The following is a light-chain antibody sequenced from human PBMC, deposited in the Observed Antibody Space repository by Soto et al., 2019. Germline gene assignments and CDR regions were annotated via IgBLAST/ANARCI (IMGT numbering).Light chain of an antibody. CDR2: EVS. CDR3: SSYAGINILYV. Sequence: QSALTQPPSASGSPGQSVTIFCTGTSSDVGGYNYVSWYQQHPGKAPKVIIYEVSKRPSGVPDRFSASKSGNTASLTVSGLQAEDEADYYCSSYAGINILYVFGSGTKLTVL. CDR1: SSDVGGYNY. J-gene: IGLJ1*01. V-gene: IGLV2-8*01.